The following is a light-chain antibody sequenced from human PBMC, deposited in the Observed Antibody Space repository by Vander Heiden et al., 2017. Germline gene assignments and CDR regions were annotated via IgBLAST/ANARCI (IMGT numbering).Light chain of an antibody. CDR2: DVS. J-gene: IGLJ3*02. CDR3: CSYAGSYTSM. CDR1: SSDVGAYNY. Sequence: QSPLTQPRSVSGSPGQSVTISCSGTSSDVGAYNYVSWYQHHPGKAPKLMIFDVSKRPSGVPDRFSGSKSGNTASLTISGLQAEDEADYYCCSYAGSYTSMFGGGTKLTVL. V-gene: IGLV2-11*01.